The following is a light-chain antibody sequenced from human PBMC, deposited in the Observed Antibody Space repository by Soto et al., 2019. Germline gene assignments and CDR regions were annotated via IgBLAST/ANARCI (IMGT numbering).Light chain of an antibody. Sequence: ENVLTQSPGTLSLSPGERATLSCRASQSIASTFLAWYQQKPGQAPRLLIYAASSRATGIPDRFSGSGSGTDFTLTISTLEPEDFAVYYCQQYDKSLYTFGQGTKLEIK. J-gene: IGKJ2*01. CDR1: QSIASTF. CDR2: AAS. CDR3: QQYDKSLYT. V-gene: IGKV3-20*01.